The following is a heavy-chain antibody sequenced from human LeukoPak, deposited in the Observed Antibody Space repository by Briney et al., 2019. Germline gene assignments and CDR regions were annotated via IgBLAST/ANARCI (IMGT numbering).Heavy chain of an antibody. CDR2: ISSGSSYI. CDR1: GLTFSTYT. J-gene: IGHJ4*02. CDR3: AGHYDIDY. V-gene: IGHV3-21*06. D-gene: IGHD3-9*01. Sequence: GGSLRLSCAASGLTFSTYTINWVRQAPGKGLEWVSSISSGSSYIYYADSMKGRFTVSRDNAKNSLYLQMNSLKAEDTAVYFCAGHYDIDYWGQGTLVTVSS.